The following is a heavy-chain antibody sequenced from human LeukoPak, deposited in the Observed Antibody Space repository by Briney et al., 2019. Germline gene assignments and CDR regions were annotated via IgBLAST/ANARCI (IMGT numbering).Heavy chain of an antibody. CDR2: IKQDGSEK. V-gene: IGHV3-7*01. J-gene: IGHJ4*02. CDR3: AKEASRGSSFAYTPIEKPYYLDY. D-gene: IGHD5-18*01. Sequence: GGSLRLSCAAAGFTFSNYWMSWVRQAPGKGLEWVANIKQDGSEKYYVDSVKGRFTISRDNSKNTLFLQMNSLRAEDTAVYYCAKEASRGSSFAYTPIEKPYYLDYWGQGTLVTVSS. CDR1: GFTFSNYW.